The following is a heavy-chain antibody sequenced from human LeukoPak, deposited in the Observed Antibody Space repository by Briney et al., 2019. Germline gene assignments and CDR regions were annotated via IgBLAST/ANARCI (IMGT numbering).Heavy chain of an antibody. CDR3: ARETTYYYYYGMDV. Sequence: SQTLSLTCTVSGGSISSGGYYWSWIRQHPGKGPEWIGYIYYSGSTYSSPSLKSRVTISVDTSKNQFSLKLSSVTAADTAVYYCARETTYYYYYGMDVWGQGTTVTVSS. CDR1: GGSISSGGYY. CDR2: IYYSGST. J-gene: IGHJ6*02. V-gene: IGHV4-31*03.